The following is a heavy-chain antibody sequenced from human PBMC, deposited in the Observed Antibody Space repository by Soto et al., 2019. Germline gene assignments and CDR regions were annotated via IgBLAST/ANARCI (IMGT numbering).Heavy chain of an antibody. D-gene: IGHD3-3*01. J-gene: IGHJ5*02. Sequence: QVTLTESGPVLVKPTETLTLTCSVSGFSLSNVRMGVSWFRQAPGKALEWLAHIFSKHERSYNPSLKNRVTISQATLISQAVLTVSSGGPGDAGTYFCTRVRRADSDDFGGGYAGAPANWFDRWGPGILVIVSS. CDR1: GFSLSNVRMG. V-gene: IGHV2-26*01. CDR2: IFSKHER. CDR3: TRVRRADSDDFGGGYAGAPANWFDR.